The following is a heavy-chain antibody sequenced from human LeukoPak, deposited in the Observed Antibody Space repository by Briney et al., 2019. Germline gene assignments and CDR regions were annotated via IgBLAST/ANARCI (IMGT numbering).Heavy chain of an antibody. J-gene: IGHJ5*02. V-gene: IGHV1-69*05. Sequence: ASVKVSCKASGGTSSSYGFSWVRQGPGQGLEWMGGTIPMFHTTVYAQKFQGRVTTSTDESTRTAYMEVSSLRSEKTAVYYCARGGVTTLDWFDPWGQGTLVTVSS. CDR2: TIPMFHTT. CDR3: ARGGVTTLDWFDP. D-gene: IGHD1-1*01. CDR1: GGTSSSYG.